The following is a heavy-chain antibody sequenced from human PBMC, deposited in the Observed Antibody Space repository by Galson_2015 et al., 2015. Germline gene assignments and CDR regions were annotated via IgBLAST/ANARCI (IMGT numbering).Heavy chain of an antibody. D-gene: IGHD1-26*01. V-gene: IGHV3-23*01. CDR3: ARVQVGALEY. CDR1: GFTFSSYA. J-gene: IGHJ4*02. Sequence: SLRLSCAASGFTFSSYAMSWVRQAPGKGLEWVSAISGSGGSTYYPDSVKGRFSISRDNSKNTLYLRMSSLRAEDTAIYYCARVQVGALEYWGQGTLVTVSS. CDR2: ISGSGGST.